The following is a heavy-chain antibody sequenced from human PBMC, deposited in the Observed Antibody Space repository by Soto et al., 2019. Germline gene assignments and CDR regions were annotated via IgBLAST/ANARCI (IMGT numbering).Heavy chain of an antibody. Sequence: PGGSLRLSCAASGFTFSSYAMHWVRQAPGKGLEWVAVISYDGSNKYYADSVKGRFTISRDNSKNTLYLQMNSLRSEDTAVYYCARAFLYGYCSGGNCYSGVMLLDYWGQGTLVTVSS. CDR2: ISYDGSNK. CDR1: GFTFSSYA. CDR3: ARAFLYGYCSGGNCYSGVMLLDY. V-gene: IGHV3-30-3*01. D-gene: IGHD2-15*01. J-gene: IGHJ4*02.